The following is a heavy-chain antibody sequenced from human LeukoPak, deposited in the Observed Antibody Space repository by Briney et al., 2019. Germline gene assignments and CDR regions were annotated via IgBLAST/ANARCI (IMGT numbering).Heavy chain of an antibody. D-gene: IGHD3-3*01. CDR2: TIPILGTT. V-gene: IGHV1-69*11. CDR1: GGTFRSYA. CDR3: ATTDYDFMSGSYYMDV. J-gene: IGHJ6*03. Sequence: ASVKVSCKAFGGTFRSYAITWVRQAPGQGPEWMGRTIPILGTTKYTQKFQGRLTITTDESTSTAYMELSSLISEDTAVYFCATTDYDFMSGSYYMDVWGKGTTVIVSS.